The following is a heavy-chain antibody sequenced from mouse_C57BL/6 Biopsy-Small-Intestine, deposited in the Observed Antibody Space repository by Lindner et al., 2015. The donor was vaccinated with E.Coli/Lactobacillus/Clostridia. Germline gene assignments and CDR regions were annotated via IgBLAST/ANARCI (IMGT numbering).Heavy chain of an antibody. CDR2: FNPYNDDT. CDR1: GYTFTNYV. CDR3: ARYGPFYALDY. V-gene: IGHV1-14*01. Sequence: VQLQESGPELIKPGASVRMSYTASGYTFTNYVIHWVKQKPGRGLEWIGYFNPYNDDTKYNEKFKDRATLTSDRSSSTAYMELSSLTSEDSAVYYCARYGPFYALDYWGQGTSVTVSS. D-gene: IGHD1-1*02. J-gene: IGHJ4*01.